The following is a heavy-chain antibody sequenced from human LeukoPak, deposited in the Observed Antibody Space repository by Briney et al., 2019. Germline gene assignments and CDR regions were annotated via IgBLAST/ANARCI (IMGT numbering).Heavy chain of an antibody. D-gene: IGHD2/OR15-2a*01. V-gene: IGHV3-74*01. CDR1: GNYW. CDR3: VSFYETD. CDR2: INSDGSWT. J-gene: IGHJ4*02. Sequence: GRSLRLSCAASGNYWMRWVRQAPGKGLVWVSHINSDGSWTSYADSVKGRFTISKDNAKNTVYLQMNNLRAEDTAVYYCVSFYETDWGRGTLVTVSS.